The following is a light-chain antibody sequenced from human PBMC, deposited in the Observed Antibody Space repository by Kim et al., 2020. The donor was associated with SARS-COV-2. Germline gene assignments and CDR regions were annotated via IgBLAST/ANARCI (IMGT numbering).Light chain of an antibody. CDR3: QQYNNWPPMYT. V-gene: IGKV3-15*01. Sequence: EIVMTQSPATLSVSPGERATPSCRASQSVSSNLAWYQQKPGQAPRLLIYGASTRATGIPARFSGSGSGTEFTLTISSLQSEDFAVYYCQQYNNWPPMYTFGQGTKLEI. CDR2: GAS. J-gene: IGKJ2*01. CDR1: QSVSSN.